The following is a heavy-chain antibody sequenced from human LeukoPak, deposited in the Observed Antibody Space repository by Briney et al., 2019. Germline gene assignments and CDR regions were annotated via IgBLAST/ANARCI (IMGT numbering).Heavy chain of an antibody. CDR2: IHTSGNT. CDR1: GGSISSYY. J-gene: IGHJ6*03. V-gene: IGHV4-4*09. D-gene: IGHD2-2*01. Sequence: SETLSLTCTVSGGSISSYYWSWIRQPPGKGLEWIGYIHTSGNTNYNPSLKSRVTISVDTSKNQFSLKVSSVTAADTAVYYCARLVSGYFYYMDVCGKGTTVTVSS. CDR3: ARLVSGYFYYMDV.